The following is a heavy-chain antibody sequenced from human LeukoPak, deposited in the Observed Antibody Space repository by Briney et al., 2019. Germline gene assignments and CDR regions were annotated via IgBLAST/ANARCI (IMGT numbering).Heavy chain of an antibody. CDR3: AKHRRSSLVTTYFDA. Sequence: GGSLRLSSAASGFTFSSYAMSWVRQAPGKGLEWVSDISGSGGSTYYTDSVKGRFTISRDNSKNTLYLQMNSLRAEDTAVYYCAKHRRSSLVTTYFDAWGQGILVAVSS. J-gene: IGHJ4*02. V-gene: IGHV3-23*01. D-gene: IGHD2-21*02. CDR1: GFTFSSYA. CDR2: ISGSGGST.